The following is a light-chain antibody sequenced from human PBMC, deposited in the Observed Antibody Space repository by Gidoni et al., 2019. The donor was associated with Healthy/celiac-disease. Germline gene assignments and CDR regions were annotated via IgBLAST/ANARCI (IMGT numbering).Light chain of an antibody. V-gene: IGKV3-20*01. CDR3: QQYGSTPIT. CDR2: GAS. J-gene: IGKJ5*01. CDR1: QSVSSSY. Sequence: EIVLTQPPRTLPLSPGEGAALTSRASQSVSSSYLAWYQQKPGQAPRLLIYGASSRATGIPDRFSGSGSGTDFTLTISRLEPEDFAVYYCQQYGSTPITFXXXTRLEIK.